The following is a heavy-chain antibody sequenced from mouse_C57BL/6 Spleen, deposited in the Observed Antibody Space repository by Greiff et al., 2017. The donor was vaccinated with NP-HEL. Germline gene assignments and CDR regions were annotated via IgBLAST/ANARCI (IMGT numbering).Heavy chain of an antibody. CDR3: ARCHYGYDVYAMDY. Sequence: EVKLMESGPELVKPGASVKISCKASGYSFTGYYMNWVKQSPEKSLEWIGEINPSTGGTTYNQKFKAKATLTVDKSSSTAYMQLKSLTSEDSAVYYCARCHYGYDVYAMDYWGQGTSVTVSS. V-gene: IGHV1-42*01. D-gene: IGHD2-2*01. CDR2: INPSTGGT. J-gene: IGHJ4*01. CDR1: GYSFTGYY.